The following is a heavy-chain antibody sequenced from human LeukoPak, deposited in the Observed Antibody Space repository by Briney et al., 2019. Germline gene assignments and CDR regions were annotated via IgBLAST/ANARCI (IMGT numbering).Heavy chain of an antibody. CDR2: IYYSGST. CDR3: AKSGGYGLIDY. D-gene: IGHD1-26*01. CDR1: GFTFINYS. V-gene: IGHV4-59*04. Sequence: PGGSLRLSCTASGFTFINYSMNWVRQPPGKGLEWIGNIYYSGSTYYNASLQSRVTISIDTSKNQFSLRLNSVTAADTAMYYCAKSGGYGLIDYWGQGTLVTVSS. J-gene: IGHJ4*02.